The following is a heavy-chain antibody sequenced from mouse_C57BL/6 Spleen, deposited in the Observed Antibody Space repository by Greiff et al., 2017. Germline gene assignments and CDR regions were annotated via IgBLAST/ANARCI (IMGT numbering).Heavy chain of an antibody. CDR2: IWSGGST. Sequence: QVQLKESGPGLVQPSQSLSITCTVSGFSLTSYGVHWVRQSPGKGLEWLGVIWSGGSTDYNAAFISRLSISKDNSKSQVFFKMNSLQADDTAIYYCARCYYGNFDYWGQGTTLTVSS. D-gene: IGHD2-1*01. J-gene: IGHJ2*01. CDR3: ARCYYGNFDY. CDR1: GFSLTSYG. V-gene: IGHV2-2*01.